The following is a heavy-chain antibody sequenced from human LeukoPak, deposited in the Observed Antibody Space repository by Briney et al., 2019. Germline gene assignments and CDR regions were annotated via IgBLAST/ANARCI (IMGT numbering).Heavy chain of an antibody. J-gene: IGHJ4*02. CDR2: INAGNGNT. CDR1: GYTFTSYA. Sequence: ASVKVSCKASGYTFTSYAMHWVRQAPGQRLEWMGWINAGNGNTKYSQKFQGRVTITRDTSAGTAYMELSSLRSEDTAVYYCARASYYDFWSGYPTAGDYWGQGTLVTVSS. D-gene: IGHD3-3*01. CDR3: ARASYYDFWSGYPTAGDY. V-gene: IGHV1-3*01.